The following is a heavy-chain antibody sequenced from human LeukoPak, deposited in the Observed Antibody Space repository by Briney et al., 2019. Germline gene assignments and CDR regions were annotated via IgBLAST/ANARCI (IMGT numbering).Heavy chain of an antibody. D-gene: IGHD3-22*01. Sequence: SQTLSLTCAVSGGSISSGGYSWSWIRQPPGKGLEWIGYIYHSGSTYYNPSLKSRVTISVDRSKSQFSLKLSSVTAADTAVYYCARVSNYYDSSGYSTSYYFDYWGQGTLVTVSS. J-gene: IGHJ4*02. CDR3: ARVSNYYDSSGYSTSYYFDY. V-gene: IGHV4-30-2*01. CDR1: GGSISSGGYS. CDR2: IYHSGST.